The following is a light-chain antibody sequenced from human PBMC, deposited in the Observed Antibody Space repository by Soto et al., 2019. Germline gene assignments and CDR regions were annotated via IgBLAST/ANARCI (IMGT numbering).Light chain of an antibody. CDR1: RSNIGAGYD. CDR2: GNN. V-gene: IGLV1-40*01. J-gene: IGLJ2*01. Sequence: QSVMTQPPSVSAAPGQKVTISCTGSRSNIGAGYDVHWYQQLPGTAPKLLIHGNNNRPSGVPDRFTGSKSGTSASLAISGLQAEDEAEYYCQSYDSSLSGYVVFGGGTKLTVL. CDR3: QSYDSSLSGYVV.